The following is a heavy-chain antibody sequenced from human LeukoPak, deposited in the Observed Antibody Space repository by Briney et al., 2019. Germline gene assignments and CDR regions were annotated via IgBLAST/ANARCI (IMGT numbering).Heavy chain of an antibody. D-gene: IGHD2-2*01. J-gene: IGHJ6*03. V-gene: IGHV3-23*01. CDR3: AKGGEDIVVVPAAMGLNYYYYMDV. Sequence: GGSLRLSCAASGFTFGSYAMSWVRQAPGKGLEWVSSISGSSDNIYYADSVKGRFTISRDNSKNTLYLQMNSLRAEDTAVYYCAKGGEDIVVVPAAMGLNYYYYMDVWGKGTTVTVSS. CDR1: GFTFGSYA. CDR2: ISGSSDNI.